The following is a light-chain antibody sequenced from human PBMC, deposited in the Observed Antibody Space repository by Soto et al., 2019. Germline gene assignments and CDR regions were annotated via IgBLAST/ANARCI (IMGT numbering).Light chain of an antibody. J-gene: IGKJ4*01. Sequence: EIVLTQSPATLSLSPGETATLSCRASQSISYFLAWYQQKPGQAPRLLIYGASTRATGVPARFSGSGSGTEFTLTISTLQSEDFAVYYCQQYDNWPPLTFGGGTKVDI. CDR1: QSISYF. V-gene: IGKV3-15*01. CDR2: GAS. CDR3: QQYDNWPPLT.